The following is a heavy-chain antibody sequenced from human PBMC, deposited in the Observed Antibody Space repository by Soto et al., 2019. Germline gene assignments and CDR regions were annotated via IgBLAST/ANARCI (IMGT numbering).Heavy chain of an antibody. CDR3: ARDGTGDFWSGYFTSFDY. J-gene: IGHJ4*02. V-gene: IGHV3-48*03. D-gene: IGHD3-3*01. CDR1: GFTFSSFE. Sequence: RGSLRLSCAASGFTFSSFEMNWVRQAPGKGPEWVSYIPSSGGTIYYADSVKGRFTTSRDNAKNSLFLQMNSLRADDTAIYYCARDGTGDFWSGYFTSFDYWGQGTLVTVSS. CDR2: IPSSGGTI.